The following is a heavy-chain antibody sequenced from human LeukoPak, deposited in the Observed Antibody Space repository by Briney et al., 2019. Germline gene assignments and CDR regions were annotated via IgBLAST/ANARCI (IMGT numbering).Heavy chain of an antibody. D-gene: IGHD2-2*02. J-gene: IGHJ4*02. V-gene: IGHV1-69*04. CDR2: IIPILGIA. Sequence: ASVKVSCKASGGTFSSYAISWVRQAPGQGLEWMGRIIPILGIANYAQKFQGRVTITADKSTSTAYMELSSLRSEDTAVYYCAGGYCNTTSCHRYYFDYWGQGTLVTVSS. CDR1: GGTFSSYA. CDR3: AGGYCNTTSCHRYYFDY.